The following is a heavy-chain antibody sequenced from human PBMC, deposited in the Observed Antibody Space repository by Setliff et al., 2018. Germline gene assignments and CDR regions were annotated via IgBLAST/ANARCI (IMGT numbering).Heavy chain of an antibody. D-gene: IGHD3-10*01. CDR3: FGAGTCSY. Sequence: GGSLRLSCTASGLSYSNDWVSWVRQAPGKGLGWLASINPHGSEKYYADSVKGRFTISRDNAKNSLSLQMNNLRTEDTAVYYCFGAGTCSYWGQGTQVTVSS. J-gene: IGHJ4*02. CDR2: INPHGSEK. V-gene: IGHV3-7*01. CDR1: GLSYSNDW.